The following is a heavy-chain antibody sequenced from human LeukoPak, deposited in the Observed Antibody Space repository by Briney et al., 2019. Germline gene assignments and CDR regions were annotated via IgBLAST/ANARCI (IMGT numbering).Heavy chain of an antibody. Sequence: VGSLRLSCAASGFTFDDYGRSWVRQAPGKGLEWFSGINWNGGSTGYADSVKGRFTISRDNAKNSLYLQMNSLRSEDTALYYCARILGGYDAGCYFDYWGQGTLVTVSS. J-gene: IGHJ4*02. CDR1: GFTFDDYG. CDR2: INWNGGST. V-gene: IGHV3-20*04. CDR3: ARILGGYDAGCYFDY. D-gene: IGHD5-12*01.